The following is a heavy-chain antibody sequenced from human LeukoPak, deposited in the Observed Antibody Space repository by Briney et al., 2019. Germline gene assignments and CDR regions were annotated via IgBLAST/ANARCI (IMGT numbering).Heavy chain of an antibody. CDR3: ARGPHYGSGSPFDY. J-gene: IGHJ4*02. CDR2: IYYSGST. D-gene: IGHD3-10*01. Sequence: PSETLSLTCTVSGGSISSSSYYWGWIRQPPGKGLEWIGSIYYSGSTYYNPSLKSRVTISVDRSKNQFSLKLSSVTAADTAVYYCARGPHYGSGSPFDYWGQGTLVTVSS. V-gene: IGHV4-39*07. CDR1: GGSISSSSYY.